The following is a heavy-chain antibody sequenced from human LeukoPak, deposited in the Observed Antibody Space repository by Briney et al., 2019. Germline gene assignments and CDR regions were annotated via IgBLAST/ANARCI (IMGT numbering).Heavy chain of an antibody. J-gene: IGHJ4*02. V-gene: IGHV3-23*01. D-gene: IGHD3-10*01. CDR2: ISGSGGST. CDR3: ARGGVDYYGSGTYYLMYYFDY. CDR1: GFTFSSYA. Sequence: GGSLRLSYAASGFTFSSYAMSWVRQAPGKGLEWVSAISGSGGSTYYADSVKGRFTISRDNSKNTLYLQMNSLRAEDTAVYYCARGGVDYYGSGTYYLMYYFDYWGQGALVTVSS.